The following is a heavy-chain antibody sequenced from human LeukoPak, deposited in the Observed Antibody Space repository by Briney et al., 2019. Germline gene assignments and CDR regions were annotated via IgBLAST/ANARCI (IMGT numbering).Heavy chain of an antibody. CDR2: ISGSGGST. CDR1: GFTFSSYA. J-gene: IGHJ4*02. CDR3: AKSETTVTTPYYFDY. D-gene: IGHD4-17*01. Sequence: PGGSLRLSCAASGFTFSSYAMSWVRQAPGKGLEWVSGISGSGGSTYYTESVKGRFTISRDNSKNTLFLQMNSLRVEDTAVYYCAKSETTVTTPYYFDYWGQGTLVTVSS. V-gene: IGHV3-23*01.